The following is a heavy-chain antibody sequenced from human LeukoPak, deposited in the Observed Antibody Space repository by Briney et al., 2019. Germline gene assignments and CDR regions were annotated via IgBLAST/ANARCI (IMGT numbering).Heavy chain of an antibody. CDR3: AREGGGYCTNGVCYTGDYFEY. Sequence: GGSLRLSCAASGFTFSSYSMNWVRQAPGKGLEWVSYISSSSSAIYYADSVKGRFTISRDNAKNSLYLQMNSLRAEDTAVYYCAREGGGYCTNGVCYTGDYFEYWGQGTLVTVSS. CDR2: ISSSSSAI. J-gene: IGHJ4*02. D-gene: IGHD2-8*01. V-gene: IGHV3-48*01. CDR1: GFTFSSYS.